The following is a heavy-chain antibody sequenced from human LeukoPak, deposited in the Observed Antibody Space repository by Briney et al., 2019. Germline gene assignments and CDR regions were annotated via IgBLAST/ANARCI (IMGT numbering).Heavy chain of an antibody. D-gene: IGHD5-18*01. Sequence: GESLKISCKGSGYSFTSYWIGWVRQLPGKGLEWMGIIYPGDSDTRYSPSFQGQVTISADKSISTAYLQWSSLKASDTAMYYCATTLLVRGYSYGFDYWGQGSLVTVSS. J-gene: IGHJ4*02. V-gene: IGHV5-51*01. CDR3: ATTLLVRGYSYGFDY. CDR2: IYPGDSDT. CDR1: GYSFTSYW.